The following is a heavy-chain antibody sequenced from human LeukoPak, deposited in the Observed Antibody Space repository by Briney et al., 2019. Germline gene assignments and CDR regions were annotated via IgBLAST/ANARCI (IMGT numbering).Heavy chain of an antibody. CDR2: TYYRSKWYN. Sequence: SQTLSLTCAISGDSVSSNSAAWNWTRQSPSRGLEWLGRTYYRSKWYNDYAVSVKSRITINPDTSKNQFSLKLSSVTAADTAVYYCARVYYYGSGSYYNWPWFDPWGQGTLVTVSS. CDR3: ARVYYYGSGSYYNWPWFDP. V-gene: IGHV6-1*01. D-gene: IGHD3-10*01. J-gene: IGHJ5*02. CDR1: GDSVSSNSAA.